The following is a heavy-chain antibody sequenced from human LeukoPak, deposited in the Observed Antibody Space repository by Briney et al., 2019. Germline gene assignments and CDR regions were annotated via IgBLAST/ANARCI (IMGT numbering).Heavy chain of an antibody. CDR2: INHSGST. CDR3: AVYGSGSYLHYYFDY. V-gene: IGHV4-34*01. D-gene: IGHD3-10*01. Sequence: ASETLSLTCAVYGGSFSGYYWSWIRQPPGKGLEWLGEINHSGSTNYNPSLKSRVTISVDTSKNQFSLKLSSVTAADTAVYYCAVYGSGSYLHYYFDYWGQGTLVTVSS. CDR1: GGSFSGYY. J-gene: IGHJ4*02.